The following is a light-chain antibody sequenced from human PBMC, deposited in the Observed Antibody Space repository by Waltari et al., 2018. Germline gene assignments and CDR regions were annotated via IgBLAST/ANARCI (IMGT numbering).Light chain of an antibody. CDR2: GNS. J-gene: IGLJ1*01. Sequence: QSVLTQPPSVSGAPGPRVTIPCPGSSSNTGAGYDVPWYQQLPGTAPKLLIYGNSNRPSGVPDRFSGSKSGTSASLAITGLQAEDEADYYCQSYDSSLSAHYVFGTGTKVTVL. CDR1: SSNTGAGYD. CDR3: QSYDSSLSAHYV. V-gene: IGLV1-40*01.